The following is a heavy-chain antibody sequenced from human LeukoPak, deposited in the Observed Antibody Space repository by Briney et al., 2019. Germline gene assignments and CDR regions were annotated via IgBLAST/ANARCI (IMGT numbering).Heavy chain of an antibody. CDR1: GFTVSSKY. CDR3: ARRPTVTTPLTA. Sequence: GGSLRLSCAASGFTVSSKYMTWVRQAPGKGLEWVSVMYSDGSTFYADSVKSRFTISRDTSKNTLYLQMNNLRADDTAVYYCARRPTVTTPLTAWGQGTLVTVSS. CDR2: MYSDGST. D-gene: IGHD4-17*01. V-gene: IGHV3-53*01. J-gene: IGHJ5*02.